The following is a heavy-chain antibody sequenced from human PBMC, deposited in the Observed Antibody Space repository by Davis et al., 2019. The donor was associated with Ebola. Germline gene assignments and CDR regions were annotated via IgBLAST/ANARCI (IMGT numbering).Heavy chain of an antibody. CDR3: ARGRFNNYYLDYFDY. D-gene: IGHD1-26*01. V-gene: IGHV4-59*01. CDR1: GGSFSGYY. J-gene: IGHJ4*01. Sequence: MPSETLSLTCAVYGGSFSGYYWNWIRQPPGKGLEWIGYMYYSGRTNYNPSLKSRVTLSVDTSKNQFSLKLSSVTAADTAVYYCARGRFNNYYLDYFDYWGHGSLVTVSS. CDR2: MYYSGRT.